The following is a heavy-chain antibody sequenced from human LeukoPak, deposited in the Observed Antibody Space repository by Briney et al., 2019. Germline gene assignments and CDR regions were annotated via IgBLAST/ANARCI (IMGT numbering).Heavy chain of an antibody. CDR1: GGSISSSSYY. Sequence: SETLSLTCTVSGGSISSSSYYWGWIRQPPGKGLEWIGSIYYSGSTYYNPSLKSRVTISVDTSKNQFSLMLSSVTAADTAVYYCARLWLFGYYYMDVWGKGTTVTISS. CDR2: IYYSGST. J-gene: IGHJ6*03. CDR3: ARLWLFGYYYMDV. D-gene: IGHD3-22*01. V-gene: IGHV4-39*01.